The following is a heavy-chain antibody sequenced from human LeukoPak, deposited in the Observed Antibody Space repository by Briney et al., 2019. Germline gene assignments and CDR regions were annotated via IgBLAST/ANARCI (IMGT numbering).Heavy chain of an antibody. J-gene: IGHJ6*03. D-gene: IGHD6-6*01. CDR1: GGSISSFY. Sequence: SETLSLTCTVSGGSISSFYWSWIRQPPGKGLEWIGYIYYSGSTNYNPSLKSRVTISVDTSKNQFSLKLSSVTAADTAVYYCARASYSSSSGDDYYYYMDVWGKGTTVTVSS. CDR2: IYYSGST. V-gene: IGHV4-59*08. CDR3: ARASYSSSSGDDYYYYMDV.